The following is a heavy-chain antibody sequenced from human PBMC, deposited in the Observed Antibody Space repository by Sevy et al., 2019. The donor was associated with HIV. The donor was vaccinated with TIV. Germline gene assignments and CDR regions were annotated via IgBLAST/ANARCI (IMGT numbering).Heavy chain of an antibody. CDR3: ARETVGATTFDY. D-gene: IGHD1-26*01. V-gene: IGHV3-30*04. J-gene: IGHJ4*02. Sequence: GGSLRLSCAASGFTFSSYAMHWVRQAPGKGLEWVAVISYDGSNKYYADSGKGRFTISRDTSKNTLYLQMNSLRAEETAVYYCARETVGATTFDYWGQGTLVTVSS. CDR1: GFTFSSYA. CDR2: ISYDGSNK.